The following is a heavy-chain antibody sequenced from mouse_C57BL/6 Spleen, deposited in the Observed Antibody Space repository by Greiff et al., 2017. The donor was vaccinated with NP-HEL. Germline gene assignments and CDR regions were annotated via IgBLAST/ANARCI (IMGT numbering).Heavy chain of an antibody. CDR2: IDPSDSYT. V-gene: IGHV1-69*01. Sequence: QVQLQQPGAELVMPGASVKLSCKASGYTFTSYWMHWVKQRPGQGLEWIGEIDPSDSYTNYNQKFKGKSTLTVDKSSSTAYMQLSSLTSEDSAVYDCARGEGGTGPHFDYWGQGTTLTVSS. D-gene: IGHD4-1*01. CDR3: ARGEGGTGPHFDY. J-gene: IGHJ2*01. CDR1: GYTFTSYW.